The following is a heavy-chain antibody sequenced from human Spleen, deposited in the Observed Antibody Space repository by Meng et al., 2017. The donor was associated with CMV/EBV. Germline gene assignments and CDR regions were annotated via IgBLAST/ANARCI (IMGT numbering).Heavy chain of an antibody. CDR3: AKDNWNYRSYFDY. D-gene: IGHD1-7*01. J-gene: IGHJ4*02. V-gene: IGHV3-30*02. CDR1: GFTFSNYG. CDR2: LRYDGNNK. Sequence: GESLKISCAASGFTFSNYGMHWVRQAPGKGLEWVAFLRYDGNNKYYTDSVKGRFTISRDNSNNTLYLQMNSLRAEDTAVYYCAKDNWNYRSYFDYWGQGTLVTVSS.